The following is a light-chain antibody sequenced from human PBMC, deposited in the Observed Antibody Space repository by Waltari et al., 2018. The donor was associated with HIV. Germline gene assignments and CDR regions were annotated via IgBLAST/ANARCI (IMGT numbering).Light chain of an antibody. J-gene: IGLJ3*02. Sequence: QSALTQPASLSGSPGQSITISCTGTSSDVGGYNFVSWYQQHQGKAPKLIIYEVSNRPSGVSDRFSGSKSGNTASLIISGLQAEDEGDYYCSSYTSSTILGVFGGGTKVTVL. CDR1: SSDVGGYNF. V-gene: IGLV2-14*01. CDR3: SSYTSSTILGV. CDR2: EVS.